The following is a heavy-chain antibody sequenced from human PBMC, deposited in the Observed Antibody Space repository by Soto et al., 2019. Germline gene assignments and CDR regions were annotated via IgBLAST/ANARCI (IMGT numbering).Heavy chain of an antibody. V-gene: IGHV3-74*01. D-gene: IGHD7-27*01. J-gene: IGHJ4*02. CDR3: ASSLLTPFDY. CDR1: GFTFNTYW. CDR2: INSDGSST. Sequence: GGSLRLSCAASGFTFNTYWMHWVRQAPGKGLVWVSRINSDGSSTFYADSVKGRFTISRDNVKNTLYLQMNSLRAEDTAVYYCASSLLTPFDYWGQGTLVTVSS.